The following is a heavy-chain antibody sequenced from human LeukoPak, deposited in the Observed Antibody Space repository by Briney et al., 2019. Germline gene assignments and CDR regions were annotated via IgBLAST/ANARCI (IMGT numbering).Heavy chain of an antibody. D-gene: IGHD4-11*01. J-gene: IGHJ4*02. V-gene: IGHV1-69*13. CDR3: ARALQNFERHTYYFDY. Sequence: GASVKVSCKASGGTSTSYAISWVRQAPGQGLEWMGGIILILGPANYAQKFQGRVTITADESTTTAYMELSSLRSEDTAVYYCARALQNFERHTYYFDYWGQGTLVTVSS. CDR2: IILILGPA. CDR1: GGTSTSYA.